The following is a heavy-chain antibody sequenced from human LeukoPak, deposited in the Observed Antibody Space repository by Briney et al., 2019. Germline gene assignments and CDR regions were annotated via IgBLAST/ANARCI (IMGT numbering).Heavy chain of an antibody. CDR1: GFTFNRYA. V-gene: IGHV3-23*01. CDR2: IFGSGGSP. D-gene: IGHD2-15*01. Sequence: GGSLRLSCAASGFTFNRYAMYWVRQAPGKGLEWSSGIFGSGGSPHYADSVKGRFTISRDNFQNTVYLQLGSLRVEDTAVYYCGKTTVGYSSGRYPGWPVDYWGQGALVTVSS. CDR3: GKTTVGYSSGRYPGWPVDY. J-gene: IGHJ4*02.